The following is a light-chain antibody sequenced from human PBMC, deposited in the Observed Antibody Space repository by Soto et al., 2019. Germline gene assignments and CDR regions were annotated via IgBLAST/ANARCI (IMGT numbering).Light chain of an antibody. CDR3: QQYNSSSLT. J-gene: IGKJ4*01. Sequence: DIQMTQSPSTLSASVGDRVTITCRASQSISSWLAWYQQKPGKAPKLLIYDASSLESGVPSRFSGSGSGTDCTLTISSLQPDDFATYYCQQYNSSSLTFGGGTKVEIK. V-gene: IGKV1-5*01. CDR1: QSISSW. CDR2: DAS.